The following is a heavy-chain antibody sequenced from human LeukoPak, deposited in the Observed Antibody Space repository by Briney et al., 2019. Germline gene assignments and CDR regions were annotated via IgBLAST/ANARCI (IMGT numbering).Heavy chain of an antibody. CDR2: IYYSGST. CDR1: GGSISSSSYY. J-gene: IGHJ4*02. Sequence: SETLSLTCTVSGGSISSSSYYWGWIRQPPGKGLEWIGSIYYSGSTYYNPSLESRVTISVDTSTNQFSLKLSSVTAADTAVYYCARGVFWSGDYFDYWGQGTLVTVSS. CDR3: ARGVFWSGDYFDY. V-gene: IGHV4-39*01. D-gene: IGHD3-3*01.